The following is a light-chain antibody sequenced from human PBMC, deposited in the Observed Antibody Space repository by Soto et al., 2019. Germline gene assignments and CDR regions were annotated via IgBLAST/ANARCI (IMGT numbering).Light chain of an antibody. V-gene: IGKV3-11*01. CDR2: DAS. CDR1: QSVSSY. CDR3: QQRSNWPPT. Sequence: EIVLTQSPATLSLSPGERATLSCRASQSVSSYLAWYQQKPGQAPRLLIYDASNRATGIPARFSGSGSGTDFPLTISRLEPEDLAVYYCQQRSNWPPTFGPGTKVDIK. J-gene: IGKJ3*01.